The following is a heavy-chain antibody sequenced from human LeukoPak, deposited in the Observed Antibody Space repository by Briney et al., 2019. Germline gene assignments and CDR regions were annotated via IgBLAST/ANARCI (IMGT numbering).Heavy chain of an antibody. J-gene: IGHJ4*02. V-gene: IGHV3-48*01. D-gene: IGHD4-17*01. CDR2: INSNGAVI. CDR1: GFSFSDYG. CDR3: ARDPDGDYDFDY. Sequence: GGSLRLSCAASGFSFSDYGMNWVRRAPGKGLEWLSHINSNGAVISYADSVKGRFTISRDTAKSSLYLQMNSLKIEDTAIYFCARDPDGDYDFDYWGQGTLVTVSS.